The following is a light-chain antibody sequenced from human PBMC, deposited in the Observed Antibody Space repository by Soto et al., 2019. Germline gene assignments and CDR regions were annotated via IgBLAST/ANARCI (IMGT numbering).Light chain of an antibody. CDR1: QSVSSSY. CDR2: GAS. Sequence: PGERVTLSCRASQSVSSSYLTWYQLKPGQAPRLLIYGASTRATSIPARFSGSGSGTDFTLTISSLQPEDFAVYYCQQDYNLPLYTFGQGTKLEIK. J-gene: IGKJ2*01. V-gene: IGKV3D-7*01. CDR3: QQDYNLPLYT.